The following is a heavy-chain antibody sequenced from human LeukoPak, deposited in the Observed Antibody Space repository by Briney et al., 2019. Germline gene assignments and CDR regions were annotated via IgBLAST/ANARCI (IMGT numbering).Heavy chain of an antibody. CDR1: GGSISNYW. V-gene: IGHV4-59*05. CDR3: ARRVYCSGGSCYSAIWGYYYGMDV. J-gene: IGHJ6*02. D-gene: IGHD2-15*01. CDR2: IYYSGST. Sequence: SETLSLTCTVSGGSISNYWWSWIRQPPGKGLEWIGSIYYSGSTYYHPSLKSRVTISVDTSKNQFSLQLSSVTAADTAVYYCARRVYCSGGSCYSAIWGYYYGMDVWGQGTTVTVSS.